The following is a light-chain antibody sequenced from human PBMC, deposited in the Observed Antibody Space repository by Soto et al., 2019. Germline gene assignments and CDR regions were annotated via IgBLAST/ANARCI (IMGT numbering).Light chain of an antibody. V-gene: IGKV3-20*01. CDR3: HQYGSSPPVT. J-gene: IGKJ5*01. Sequence: EIVLTQSPGPLSFAPGERAPLSRRARQRISSSYLAWYQQKPGQAPRLLIYSESSRATGIPTRFSGSGSGTDFTLTISRLEPEDFAMYYCHQYGSSPPVTFGQGTRLEIK. CDR2: SES. CDR1: QRISSSY.